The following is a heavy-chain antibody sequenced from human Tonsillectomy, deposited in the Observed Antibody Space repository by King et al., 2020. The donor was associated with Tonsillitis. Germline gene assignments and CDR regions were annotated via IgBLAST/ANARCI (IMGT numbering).Heavy chain of an antibody. D-gene: IGHD4/OR15-4a*01. CDR3: ARDRDDYIFDY. Sequence: QVQLVESGGGVVQPGRSLRLSCAASGFTFSSYGMHWVRQAPGKGLEWVAVISYDGSDKYYADSVRGRFTISRDNSKNTLYLQMNYLRAEDPAVYYCARDRDDYIFDYWGQGTLVTVSS. CDR2: ISYDGSDK. CDR1: GFTFSSYG. J-gene: IGHJ4*02. V-gene: IGHV3-33*05.